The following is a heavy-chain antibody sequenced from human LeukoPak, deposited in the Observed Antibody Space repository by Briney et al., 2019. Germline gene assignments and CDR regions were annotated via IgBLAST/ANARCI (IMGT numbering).Heavy chain of an antibody. J-gene: IGHJ4*02. V-gene: IGHV1-69*13. Sequence: GASVKVSCKASGGTFSSYAISWVRQAPGQGLEWMGGIIPIFGTANYAQKFQGRVTITADESTSTAYMELSSLRSEDTAVYYCARGSGYCSSTSCYTGTSFDYWGQGTLVTVSS. CDR1: GGTFSSYA. CDR3: ARGSGYCSSTSCYTGTSFDY. CDR2: IIPIFGTA. D-gene: IGHD2-2*02.